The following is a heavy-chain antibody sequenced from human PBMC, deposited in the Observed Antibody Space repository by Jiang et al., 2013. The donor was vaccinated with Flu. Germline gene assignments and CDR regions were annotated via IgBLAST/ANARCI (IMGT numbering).Heavy chain of an antibody. V-gene: IGHV4-59*12. CDR1: GGSISTYY. CDR2: IFYTGNT. J-gene: IGHJ4*02. Sequence: VKPSETLSLTCTVSGGSISTYYWSWIRQPPGKGLEWLGYIFYTGNTNYNPSLERRVTLSVDTSKNQFSLRLRSVTAADTAVYYCARVGSSRAHHFDYWGQGTLVTVSS. D-gene: IGHD6-6*01. CDR3: ARVGSSRAHHFDY.